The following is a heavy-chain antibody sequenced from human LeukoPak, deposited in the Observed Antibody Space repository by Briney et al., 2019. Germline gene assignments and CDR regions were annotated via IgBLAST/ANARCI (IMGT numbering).Heavy chain of an antibody. CDR1: GGSISSSNW. V-gene: IGHV4-4*02. Sequence: PSETLSLTCAVSGGSISSSNWWSWVRQPPGKGLEWIGEIYHSGSTNYNPSLKSRVTISVDTSRNQFSLKLSSVTAADTAVYYCARGLGYYGSGSYGGFGYWGQGTLVTVSS. CDR2: IYHSGST. D-gene: IGHD3-10*01. CDR3: ARGLGYYGSGSYGGFGY. J-gene: IGHJ4*02.